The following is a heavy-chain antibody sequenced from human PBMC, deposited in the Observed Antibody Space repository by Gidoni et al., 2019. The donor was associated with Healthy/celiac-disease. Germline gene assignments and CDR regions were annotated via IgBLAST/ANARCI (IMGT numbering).Heavy chain of an antibody. CDR2: ISSSSSTI. CDR3: ASDRTYYYDSSGLNGAY. Sequence: EVQLVESGGGLVQPGGSLRLSCAASGFTFSSDSMNWVRQAPGKGLEWVSYISSSSSTIYYADSVKGRFTISRDNAKNSLYLQMNSLRAEDTAVYYCASDRTYYYDSSGLNGAYWGQGTLVTVSS. CDR1: GFTFSSDS. V-gene: IGHV3-48*04. J-gene: IGHJ4*02. D-gene: IGHD3-22*01.